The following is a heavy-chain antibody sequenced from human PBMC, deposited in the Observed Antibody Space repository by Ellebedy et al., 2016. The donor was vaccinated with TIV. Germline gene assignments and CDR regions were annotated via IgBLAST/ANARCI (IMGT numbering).Heavy chain of an antibody. Sequence: GESLKISCAASGFTFSTYSMNWVRQAPGKGLDWVSFITSDSTTIYYADSVKGRFAISRDNARNSLFLQMNSLRAEDTAVYYCVRYVAAFDIWGQGTMVTVSS. J-gene: IGHJ3*02. CDR2: ITSDSTTI. CDR3: VRYVAAFDI. D-gene: IGHD3-16*01. CDR1: GFTFSTYS. V-gene: IGHV3-48*04.